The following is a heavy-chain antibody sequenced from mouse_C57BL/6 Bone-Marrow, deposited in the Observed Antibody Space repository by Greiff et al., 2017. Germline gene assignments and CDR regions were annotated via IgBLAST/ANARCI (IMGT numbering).Heavy chain of an antibody. CDR3: TRGLITTIVATRAY. CDR2: ISSGGDYI. CDR1: GFTFSSYA. Sequence: EVQRVESGEGLVKPGGSLKLSCAASGFTFSSYAMSWVRQTPEKRLEWVAYISSGGDYIYYAETVKGRFTISSDNARNTLYLQMSSLKSEDTAMYYCTRGLITTIVATRAYWGQGTLVTVSS. V-gene: IGHV5-9-1*02. J-gene: IGHJ3*01. D-gene: IGHD1-1*01.